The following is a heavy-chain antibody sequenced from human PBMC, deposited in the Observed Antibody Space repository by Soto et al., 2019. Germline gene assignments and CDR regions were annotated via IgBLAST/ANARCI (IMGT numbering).Heavy chain of an antibody. CDR2: ISGSGGST. J-gene: IGHJ4*02. D-gene: IGHD2-15*01. CDR3: AHIVVVVAATRAEGDY. V-gene: IGHV3-23*01. CDR1: GFTFSSYA. Sequence: EVQLLESGGGLVQPGGSLRLSCAASGFTFSSYAMSWVRQAPGKGLEWVSAISGSGGSTYYADSVKGRFTISRDNSKNTLELQKNSRRAEDTAGYCGAHIVVVVAATRAEGDYWGQGPLVTVSS.